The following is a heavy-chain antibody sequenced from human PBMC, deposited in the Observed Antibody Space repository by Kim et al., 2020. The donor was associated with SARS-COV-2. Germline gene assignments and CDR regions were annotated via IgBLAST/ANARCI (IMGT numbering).Heavy chain of an antibody. CDR3: ARMPVMAVPFDP. J-gene: IGHJ5*02. D-gene: IGHD6-19*01. V-gene: IGHV5-10-1*01. Sequence: NYRPSFPGHVAVSADKSNSTAYLQWSSLKASDTAMYYCARMPVMAVPFDPWGQGTLVTVSS.